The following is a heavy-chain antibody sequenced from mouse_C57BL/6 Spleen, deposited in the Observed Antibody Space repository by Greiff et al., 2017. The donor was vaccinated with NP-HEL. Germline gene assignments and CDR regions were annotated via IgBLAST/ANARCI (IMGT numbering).Heavy chain of an antibody. V-gene: IGHV1-85*01. Sequence: VQLHQSGPELVKPGASVKLSCKASGYTFTSYDINWVKQRPGQGLEWIGWIYPRDGSTKYNEKFKGKATLTVDTSSSTAYMELHRLTSEDSAVYFCAIFDYDGAYYYAMDYWGQGTSVTVSS. J-gene: IGHJ4*01. CDR2: IYPRDGST. CDR1: GYTFTSYD. CDR3: AIFDYDGAYYYAMDY. D-gene: IGHD2-4*01.